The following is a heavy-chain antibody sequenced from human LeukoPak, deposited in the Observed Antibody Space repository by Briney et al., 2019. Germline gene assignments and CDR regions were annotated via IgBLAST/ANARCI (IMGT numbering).Heavy chain of an antibody. Sequence: GGSLRLSCAASGFTFSSYAMHWVRQAPGKGLEYVSAISSNGGSTSYANSVKGRFTISRDNSKNTLYLQMNSLRGEDTAVYYCARGGLTIAEATTSWYLDYWGQGTLVTVSS. CDR3: ARGGLTIAEATTSWYLDY. V-gene: IGHV3-64*01. CDR1: GFTFSSYA. J-gene: IGHJ4*02. D-gene: IGHD1-26*01. CDR2: ISSNGGST.